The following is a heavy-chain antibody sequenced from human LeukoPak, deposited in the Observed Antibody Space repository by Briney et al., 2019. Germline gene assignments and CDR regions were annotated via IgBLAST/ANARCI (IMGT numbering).Heavy chain of an antibody. CDR2: INTRGNT. CDR1: GGSISSHY. V-gene: IGHV4-4*07. D-gene: IGHD3-3*01. Sequence: SETLSLTCTVSGGSISSHYGSWIRQPAGKGLEWIGRINTRGNTNYNPSLKSRVTMSVDTSTNQFSLKLSSVTAADTAVYYCAREFWSGYYGYYYYYMDVWGKGTTVTVSS. CDR3: AREFWSGYYGYYYYYMDV. J-gene: IGHJ6*03.